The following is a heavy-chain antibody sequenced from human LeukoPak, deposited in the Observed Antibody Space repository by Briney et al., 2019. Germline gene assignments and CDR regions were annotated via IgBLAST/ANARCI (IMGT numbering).Heavy chain of an antibody. CDR2: ISGSGGST. V-gene: IGHV3-23*01. J-gene: IGHJ4*02. CDR1: GFTFSSYA. D-gene: IGHD6-19*01. CDR3: AKGSQWLVQGDYFGY. Sequence: PGGSLRLSCAASGFTFSSYAMSWVRQAPGKGLEWVSAISGSGGSTYYADSVKGRFTISRDNSKNTLYLQMNSLRAEDTAVYYCAKGSQWLVQGDYFGYWGQGTLVTVSS.